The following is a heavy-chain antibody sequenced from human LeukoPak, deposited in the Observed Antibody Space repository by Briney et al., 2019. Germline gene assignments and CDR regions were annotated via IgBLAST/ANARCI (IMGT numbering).Heavy chain of an antibody. CDR1: GFTFDDYA. CDR3: VPGGGDC. V-gene: IGHV3-30-3*01. Sequence: GGSLRLSCAASGFTFDDYAMHWVRQAPGKGLEWVAVISYDGSNKYYADSVKGRFTISRDNSKNTLYLQMNSLRAEDTAVYYCVPGGGDCWGQGTLVTVSS. J-gene: IGHJ4*02. CDR2: ISYDGSNK. D-gene: IGHD2-15*01.